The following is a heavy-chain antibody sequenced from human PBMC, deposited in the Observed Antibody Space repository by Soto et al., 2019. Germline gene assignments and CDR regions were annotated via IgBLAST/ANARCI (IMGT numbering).Heavy chain of an antibody. Sequence: ESRKISCNGCGYSFTSYWIGWVRQMPGKGLEWMGIIYPGDSDTRYSPSFQGQVTISADKSISTAYLQWSSLKAADTAMYYCARHKGTYSSGWYVGYYYYGMDVWGQGTTVTVSS. CDR1: GYSFTSYW. CDR3: ARHKGTYSSGWYVGYYYYGMDV. D-gene: IGHD6-19*01. J-gene: IGHJ6*02. CDR2: IYPGDSDT. V-gene: IGHV5-51*01.